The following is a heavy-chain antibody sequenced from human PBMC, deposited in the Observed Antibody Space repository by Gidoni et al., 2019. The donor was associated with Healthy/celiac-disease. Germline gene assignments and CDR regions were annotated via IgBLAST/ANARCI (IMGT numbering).Heavy chain of an antibody. CDR3: ARAARLDFWSGHYTY. CDR2: ISYDGSNK. CDR1: GFPFSSYA. Sequence: QVQLVESGGGVVQPGRSLRLSCAASGFPFSSYAMHWVRQAPGKGLEWVAVISYDGSNKYYADSVKGRFTISRDNSKNTLYLQMNSLRAEDTAVYYCARAARLDFWSGHYTYWGQGTLVTVSS. V-gene: IGHV3-30-3*01. D-gene: IGHD3-3*01. J-gene: IGHJ4*02.